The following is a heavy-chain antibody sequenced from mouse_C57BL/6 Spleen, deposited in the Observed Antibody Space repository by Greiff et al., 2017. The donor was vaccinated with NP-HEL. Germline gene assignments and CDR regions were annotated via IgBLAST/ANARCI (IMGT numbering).Heavy chain of an antibody. CDR2: IYPGDGDT. V-gene: IGHV1-80*01. Sequence: LEESGAELVKPGASVKISCKASGYAFSSYWMNWVKQRPGKGLEWIGQIYPGDGDTNYNGKFKGKATLTADKSSSTAYMQLSSLTSEDSAVYFCARTSYGSSYYFDYWGQGTTLTVSS. CDR1: GYAFSSYW. CDR3: ARTSYGSSYYFDY. D-gene: IGHD1-1*01. J-gene: IGHJ2*01.